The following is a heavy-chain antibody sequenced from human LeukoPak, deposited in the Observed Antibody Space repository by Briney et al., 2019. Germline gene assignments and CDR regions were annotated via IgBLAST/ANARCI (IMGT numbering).Heavy chain of an antibody. CDR1: GFTFSSYS. D-gene: IGHD3-16*01. Sequence: GGSLRLSCAASGFTFSSYSMNWVRQAPGKGLEWVSSISSSSSYIYYADSVKGRFTISRDNAKNSLYLQMNSLRAEDTAVYYCARAQRPFSDYVWGSDYWGQGTLVTVSS. CDR2: ISSSSSYI. V-gene: IGHV3-21*01. J-gene: IGHJ4*02. CDR3: ARAQRPFSDYVWGSDY.